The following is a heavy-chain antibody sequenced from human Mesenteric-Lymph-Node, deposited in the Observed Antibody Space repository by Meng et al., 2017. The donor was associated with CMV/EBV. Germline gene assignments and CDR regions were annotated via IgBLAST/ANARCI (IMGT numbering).Heavy chain of an antibody. D-gene: IGHD2-2*02. CDR3: ARTGGYCSSTSCYTWFDP. J-gene: IGHJ5*02. CDR1: GGSISTNSYY. Sequence: SETLSLTCTVSGGSISTNSYYWGWIRQPPGKGLEWIGYIYYSGSTNYNPSLKSRVTISVDTSKNQFSLKLSSVTAADTAVYYCARTGGYCSSTSCYTWFDPWGQGTLVTVSS. V-gene: IGHV4-61*05. CDR2: IYYSGST.